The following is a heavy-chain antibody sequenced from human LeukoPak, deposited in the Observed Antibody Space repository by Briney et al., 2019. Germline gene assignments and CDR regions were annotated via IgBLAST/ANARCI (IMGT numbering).Heavy chain of an antibody. V-gene: IGHV1-46*01. CDR3: ARPIIDPRYYYYYMDV. CDR2: INPSGGST. CDR1: GYTFTSYY. Sequence: ASVTVSFTASGYTFTSYYMHWVRQAPGQGLEWMGIINPSGGSTSYAQKFQGRVTMTRDMSTSTAYMELRSLRSGDTAVYYCARPIIDPRYYYYYMDVWGKGTTVTVSS. J-gene: IGHJ6*03.